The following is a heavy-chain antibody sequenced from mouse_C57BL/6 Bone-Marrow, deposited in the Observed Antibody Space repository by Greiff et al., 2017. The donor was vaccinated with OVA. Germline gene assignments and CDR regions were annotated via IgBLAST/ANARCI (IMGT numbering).Heavy chain of an antibody. J-gene: IGHJ4*01. D-gene: IGHD1-1*01. CDR1: GYAFSSYW. Sequence: VQLQQSGAELVKPGASVKISCKASGYAFSSYWMNWVKQRPGKGLEWIGQIYPGDGDTNYNGKFKGKATLTADKSSSTAYMQLSSLTSEDSAVYFCARPLLLRYAMDYWGQGTSVTVSS. CDR2: IYPGDGDT. V-gene: IGHV1-80*01. CDR3: ARPLLLRYAMDY.